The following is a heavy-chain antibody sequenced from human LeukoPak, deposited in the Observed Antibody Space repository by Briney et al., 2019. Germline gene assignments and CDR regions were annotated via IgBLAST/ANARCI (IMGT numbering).Heavy chain of an antibody. CDR2: IYSGGST. V-gene: IGHV3-66*01. CDR1: GFTVSSNY. J-gene: IGHJ5*02. CDR3: ARSRASSSWYMGLNWFDP. D-gene: IGHD6-13*01. Sequence: QSGGSLRLSCAASGFTVSSNYMSWVRQAPGKGLEWVSVIYSGGSTYYADSVKGRFTISRDNSKNTLYLQMNSLRAEDTAVYYCARSRASSSWYMGLNWFDPWGQGTLVTVSS.